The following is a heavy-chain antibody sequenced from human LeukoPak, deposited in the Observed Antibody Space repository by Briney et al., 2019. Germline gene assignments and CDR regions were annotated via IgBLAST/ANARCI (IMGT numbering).Heavy chain of an antibody. J-gene: IGHJ4*02. CDR2: IYTSGST. CDR1: GGSISSYY. D-gene: IGHD4-23*01. Sequence: SETLSLTCTVSGGSISSYYWSWIRQPPGKGLEWIGYIYTSGSTNYNPSLKSRVTISVDTSKNQFSLKLSSVTAADTAVYYCARTRSPDYGGNSYYFGYWGQGTLVTVSS. V-gene: IGHV4-4*09. CDR3: ARTRSPDYGGNSYYFGY.